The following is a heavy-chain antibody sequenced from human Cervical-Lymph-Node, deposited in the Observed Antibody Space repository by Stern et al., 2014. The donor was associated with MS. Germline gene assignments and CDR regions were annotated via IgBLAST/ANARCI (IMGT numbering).Heavy chain of an antibody. V-gene: IGHV3-21*01. CDR2: ISNNSTHT. Sequence: EVQLVESGGGLVKPGESLRLSCDASGFTFSHYSINWVRQAPGKVLEWISSISNNSTHTYYADSVDGRFTISRARAKDSVSLHMVSLRAEDTAVYYCARARVGDYARSPHLDSWGQGTLVTVSS. CDR1: GFTFSHYS. CDR3: ARARVGDYARSPHLDS. D-gene: IGHD4-17*01. J-gene: IGHJ4*02.